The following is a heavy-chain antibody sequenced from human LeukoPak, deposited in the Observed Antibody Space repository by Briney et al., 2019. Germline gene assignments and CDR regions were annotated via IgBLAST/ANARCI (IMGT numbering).Heavy chain of an antibody. CDR3: ARVSSGSYYFDY. V-gene: IGHV4-4*02. D-gene: IGHD1-26*01. J-gene: IGHJ4*02. Sequence: SETLSLTCAVSGGSISSSNWWSWVRQPPGKGLKWIGEIYHSGSANYNPSLKSRVTISVDKSKNQFSLKLTSVTAADTAVYYCARVSSGSYYFDYWGQGTLVTVSS. CDR2: IYHSGSA. CDR1: GGSISSSNW.